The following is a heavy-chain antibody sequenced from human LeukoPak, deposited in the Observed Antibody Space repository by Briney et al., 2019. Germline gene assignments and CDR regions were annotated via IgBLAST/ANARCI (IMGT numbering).Heavy chain of an antibody. D-gene: IGHD3-3*01. CDR2: INHSGST. J-gene: IGHJ4*02. CDR1: GGSFSGYY. CDR3: AIGDDFWSGYYNY. Sequence: SETLSLTCAVYGGSFSGYYWSWIRQPPGKGLEWIGEINHSGSTNYNPSLKSRVTISVDTSKNQFSLKLSSVTAADTAVYYCAIGDDFWSGYYNYWGQGTLVTVSS. V-gene: IGHV4-34*01.